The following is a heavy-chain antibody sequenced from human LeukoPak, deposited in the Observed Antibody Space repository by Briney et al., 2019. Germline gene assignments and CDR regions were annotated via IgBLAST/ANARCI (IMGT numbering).Heavy chain of an antibody. CDR1: GYTFTGYY. D-gene: IGHD6-6*01. Sequence: ASVKVSCKASGYTFTGYYMPWVRQAPGQGFEWMGWINPNTGDTNYAQKSQGRVTMTRDTTISAAFMELTRLTSDDTAVYYCASYPSSSPPFDYWGQGTLVTVSS. V-gene: IGHV1-2*02. CDR3: ASYPSSSPPFDY. CDR2: INPNTGDT. J-gene: IGHJ4*02.